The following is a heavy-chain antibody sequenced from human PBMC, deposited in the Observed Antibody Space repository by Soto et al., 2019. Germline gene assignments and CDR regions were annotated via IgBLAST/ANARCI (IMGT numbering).Heavy chain of an antibody. CDR2: IYKDGRT. J-gene: IGHJ4*02. CDR3: ANLLGLGYFDY. V-gene: IGHV3-66*02. D-gene: IGHD3-10*01. Sequence: QGLRRGLEWVSVIYKDGRTYYADSVKGRFTISRDNSKNTLYLQMNSLRAEDTAVYYCANLLGLGYFDYWGQGTLVTVSS.